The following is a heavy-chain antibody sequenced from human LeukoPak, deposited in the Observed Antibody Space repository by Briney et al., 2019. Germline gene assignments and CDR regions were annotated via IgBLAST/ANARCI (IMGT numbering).Heavy chain of an antibody. D-gene: IGHD5-12*01. CDR2: ISGSGGST. V-gene: IGHV3-23*01. J-gene: IGHJ4*02. CDR3: AKDSGCSGYDLLTGPIDY. Sequence: GGSLRLSCAASGFTFSSYAMSWVRQAPGKGLEWVSAISGSGGSTYYADSVKGRFTISRDNSKNTLYLQMNSLRAEDTAVYYCAKDSGCSGYDLLTGPIDYWGQGTLVTVSS. CDR1: GFTFSSYA.